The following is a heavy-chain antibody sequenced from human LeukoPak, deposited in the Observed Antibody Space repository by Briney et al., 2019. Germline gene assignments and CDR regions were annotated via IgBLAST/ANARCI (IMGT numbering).Heavy chain of an antibody. D-gene: IGHD3-3*01. CDR2: IYYSGST. CDR1: GGSISSGGYY. CDR3: ARLWVGIRFLEWSVNWFDP. Sequence: SQTLSLTCTVSGGSISSGGYYWSWIRQHPGKGLEWIGYIYYSGSTYYNPSLKSRVTISVDTSKNQFSLKLSSVTAADTAVYYCARLWVGIRFLEWSVNWFDPWGQGTLVTVSS. J-gene: IGHJ5*02. V-gene: IGHV4-31*03.